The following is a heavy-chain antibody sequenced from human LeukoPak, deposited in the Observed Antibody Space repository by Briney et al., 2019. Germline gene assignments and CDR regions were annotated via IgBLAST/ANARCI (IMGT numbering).Heavy chain of an antibody. V-gene: IGHV1-18*01. CDR1: GYTFTSYG. Sequence: ASVKVSCKASGYTFTSYGISWVRQAPGQGLEWMGWISAYNGNTNYAQKLQGRVTMTTDTSTSTAYMELSSLRSEDTAVYYCARGSLAAAGSNWFDPWGQGTLVTVSS. D-gene: IGHD6-13*01. CDR3: ARGSLAAAGSNWFDP. CDR2: ISAYNGNT. J-gene: IGHJ5*02.